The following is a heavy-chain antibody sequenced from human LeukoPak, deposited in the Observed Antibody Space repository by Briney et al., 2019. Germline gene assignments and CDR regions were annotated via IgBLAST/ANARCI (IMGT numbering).Heavy chain of an antibody. D-gene: IGHD3-22*01. J-gene: IGHJ5*02. V-gene: IGHV4-34*01. CDR2: INHSGST. CDR3: ARGYGSSGYYFRRWFDP. CDR1: GGSFSGYY. Sequence: SETLSLTCAVYGGSFSGYYWSWIRRPPGKGLEWIGEINHSGSTNYDPSLKSRVTISVDTSKNQFSLKLSSVTAADTAVYYCARGYGSSGYYFRRWFDPWGQGTLVTVSS.